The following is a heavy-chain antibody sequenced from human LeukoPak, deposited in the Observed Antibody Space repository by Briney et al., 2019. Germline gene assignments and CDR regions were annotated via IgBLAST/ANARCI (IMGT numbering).Heavy chain of an antibody. J-gene: IGHJ4*02. CDR1: GFTFYNYG. CDR3: AKDSLVATSHFDS. V-gene: IGHV3-23*01. Sequence: GGTLRLSCAVSGFTFYNYGMSWVRQAPGKGLEWVSAITASGAATYVADSVKGRFVISRDNSKNTLNLQMNSLRAEDTAVYFCAKDSLVATSHFDSWGRGTLVTVSS. CDR2: ITASGAAT. D-gene: IGHD5-12*01.